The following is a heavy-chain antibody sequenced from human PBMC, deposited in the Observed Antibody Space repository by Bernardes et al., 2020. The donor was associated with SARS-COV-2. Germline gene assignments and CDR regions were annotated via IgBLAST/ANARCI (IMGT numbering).Heavy chain of an antibody. J-gene: IGHJ4*02. CDR1: GFTFRTYW. Sequence: GGSLRLSCVVSGFTFRTYWMHWVRQAPGKGLEWVSRLNEDGSITTYADSVKGRFTISRDNAKNTLYLQMHSLRVEDTATYYCARAGGGWHDLWGQGTQVIVSS. CDR3: ARAGGGWHDL. V-gene: IGHV3-74*01. CDR2: LNEDGSIT. D-gene: IGHD6-19*01.